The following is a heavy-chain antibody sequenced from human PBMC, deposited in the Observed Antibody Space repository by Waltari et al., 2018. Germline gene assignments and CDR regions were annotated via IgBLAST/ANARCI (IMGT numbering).Heavy chain of an antibody. CDR3: ARDRGIVARGVFDY. D-gene: IGHD2-15*01. J-gene: IGHJ4*02. CDR2: IKQDGSEK. CDR1: GFTFSSYW. Sequence: EVQLVESGGGLVQPGGSLRLSCAASGFTFSSYWMSWVRQAPGKGLEWVANIKQDGSEKYYVDSVKGRFTISRDNAKNSLYLQMNSLRAEDTAVYYCARDRGIVARGVFDYWGQGTLVTVSS. V-gene: IGHV3-7*01.